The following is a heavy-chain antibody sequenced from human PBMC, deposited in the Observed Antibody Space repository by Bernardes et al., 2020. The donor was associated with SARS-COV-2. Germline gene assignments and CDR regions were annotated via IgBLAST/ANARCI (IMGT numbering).Heavy chain of an antibody. J-gene: IGHJ2*01. V-gene: IGHV4-59*01. CDR3: ARGPSDWFFDF. Sequence: SETLSLTCTVSGGSIISYYWTWIRQSPGKGLEWIGYISYSGSTNYNHSLKSRVTMSTDTSKNQFSLKLNSVTAADTAVYYCARGPSDWFFDFWGRGTLVTVSS. CDR2: ISYSGST. CDR1: GGSIISYY.